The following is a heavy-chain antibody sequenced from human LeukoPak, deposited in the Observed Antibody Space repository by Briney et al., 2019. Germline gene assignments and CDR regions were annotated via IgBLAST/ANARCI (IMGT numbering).Heavy chain of an antibody. V-gene: IGHV3-48*03. Sequence: PGGSLRLSCAASGFTFSSYEMNWVRQAPGKGLEWVSYISSGSTIYYADSVKGRFTISRDNAKNSLYLQMNSLRAEDTAVYYCARIVRRTGFQHWGQSTLVTVSS. CDR2: ISSGSTI. CDR3: ARIVRRTGFQH. D-gene: IGHD3-22*01. J-gene: IGHJ1*01. CDR1: GFTFSSYE.